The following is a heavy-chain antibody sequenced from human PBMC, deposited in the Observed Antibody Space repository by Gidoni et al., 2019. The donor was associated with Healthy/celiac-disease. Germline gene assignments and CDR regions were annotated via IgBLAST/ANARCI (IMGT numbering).Heavy chain of an antibody. CDR3: TTETGIRDGEYFQH. V-gene: IGHV3-15*01. D-gene: IGHD6-13*01. CDR1: VLTFSTAW. CDR2: IKSKTDGGTT. Sequence: EVQLVESGGGLVKPGGSLRLSCAASVLTFSTAWRSWVRQAPGKGLEWVGRIKSKTDGGTTDYAAPVKGRFTISRDDSKNTLYLQMNSLKTEDTAVYYCTTETGIRDGEYFQHWGQGTLVTVSS. J-gene: IGHJ1*01.